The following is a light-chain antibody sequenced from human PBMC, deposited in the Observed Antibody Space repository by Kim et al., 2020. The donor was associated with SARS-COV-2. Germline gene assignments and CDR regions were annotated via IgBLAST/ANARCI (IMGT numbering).Light chain of an antibody. J-gene: IGKJ1*01. Sequence: SASVGDRVTITCRENVGMRNDLGWYQQKTGQAPKLLIYAASSLQSGVPARFSGSGSGTHFTLTISNVQPEDFATYYCLQDYNNPWTFGQGTKLEI. V-gene: IGKV1-6*01. CDR2: AAS. CDR1: VGMRND. CDR3: LQDYNNPWT.